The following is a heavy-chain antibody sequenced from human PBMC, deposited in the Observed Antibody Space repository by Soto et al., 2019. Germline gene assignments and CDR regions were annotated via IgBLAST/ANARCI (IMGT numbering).Heavy chain of an antibody. J-gene: IGHJ5*02. CDR2: IYPSGST. CDR3: ARVPDR. D-gene: IGHD2-2*01. Sequence: QLQLPESGSGLVKPSQTLSLTCAVSGGSISRGGYSWSWIRQPPGKGLEWIGYIYPSGSTYSNPSLKRRVTISVDRSKNQFSLKLSSVTAADTAVYYCARVPDRWGQGTLVTVSS. V-gene: IGHV4-30-2*01. CDR1: GGSISRGGYS.